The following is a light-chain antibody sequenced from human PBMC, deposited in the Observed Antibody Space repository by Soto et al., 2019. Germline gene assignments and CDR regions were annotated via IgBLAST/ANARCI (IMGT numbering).Light chain of an antibody. CDR3: QQYDDLPLS. CDR2: DAS. CDR1: QDISNY. Sequence: DIQMTQSPSSLSASVGDRVTITCQASQDISNYLNWYRQKPGKAPKLLIYDASNLETGVPPRFSGSGSGTEVTFPISSLQTEDAATYHYQQYDDLPLSFGAGNKV. J-gene: IGKJ3*01. V-gene: IGKV1-33*01.